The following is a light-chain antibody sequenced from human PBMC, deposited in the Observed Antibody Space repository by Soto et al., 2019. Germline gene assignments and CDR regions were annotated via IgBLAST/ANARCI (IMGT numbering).Light chain of an antibody. CDR2: GTS. V-gene: IGKV3-20*01. J-gene: IGKJ5*01. CDR3: QQYGSSPT. Sequence: EIVWAQSPGTLSLSPGERATLYCRASQSVSSSSLAWYQQRPGQAHRLLIYGTSSRATGIPDRFSGSGSGTDFTLTISRLEPEDFAVYYCQQYGSSPTFGQGTRLEIK. CDR1: QSVSSSS.